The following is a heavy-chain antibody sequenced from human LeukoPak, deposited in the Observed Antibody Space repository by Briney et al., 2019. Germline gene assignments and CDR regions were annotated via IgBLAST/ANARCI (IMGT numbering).Heavy chain of an antibody. CDR2: ISYEGSNK. Sequence: GGSLRLSCAASGFTFSSYAFHWVRQAPGKGLQWVAVISYEGSNKYYADSVKGRFTISRDDSKNTVYLQMSSLRSEDTAVYYCARDQLAFSGYDTLFDYWGQGTLVAVSS. J-gene: IGHJ4*02. CDR1: GFTFSSYA. CDR3: ARDQLAFSGYDTLFDY. D-gene: IGHD5-12*01. V-gene: IGHV3-30*04.